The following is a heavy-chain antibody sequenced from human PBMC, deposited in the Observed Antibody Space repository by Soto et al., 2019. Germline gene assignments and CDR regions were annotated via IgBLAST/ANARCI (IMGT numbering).Heavy chain of an antibody. CDR3: AKLDPYYYDSSGYFFDY. J-gene: IGHJ4*02. V-gene: IGHV3-23*01. D-gene: IGHD3-22*01. Sequence: EVQLLESGGGLVQPGGSLRLSCAASGFTFSSYAMSWVRQAPGKGLEWVSAISGSGGSTYYADSVKGRFTISRDNSKNTLYLQMNSLRAEDTAVYYCAKLDPYYYDSSGYFFDYWGQGTLVTVSS. CDR1: GFTFSSYA. CDR2: ISGSGGST.